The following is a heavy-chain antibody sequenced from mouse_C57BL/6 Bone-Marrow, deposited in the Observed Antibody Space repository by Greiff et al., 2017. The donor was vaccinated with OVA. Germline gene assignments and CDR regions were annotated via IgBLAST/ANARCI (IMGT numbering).Heavy chain of an antibody. CDR1: GFTFSSYG. J-gene: IGHJ4*01. D-gene: IGHD2-4*01. CDR3: ARHGLYDYPYYYAMDY. Sequence: EVQVVESGGDLVKPGGSLKLSCAASGFTFSSYGMSWVRQTPDKRLEWVATISSGGSYTYYPDSVKGRFTISRDNAKNTLYLQMSSLKSEDTAMYYWARHGLYDYPYYYAMDYWGQGTSVTVSS. CDR2: ISSGGSYT. V-gene: IGHV5-6*01.